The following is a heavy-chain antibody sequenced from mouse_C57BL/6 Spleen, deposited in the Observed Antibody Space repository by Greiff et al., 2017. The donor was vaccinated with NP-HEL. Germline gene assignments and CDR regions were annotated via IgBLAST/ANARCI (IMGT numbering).Heavy chain of an antibody. D-gene: IGHD1-1*01. CDR2: IDPETGGT. J-gene: IGHJ3*01. V-gene: IGHV1-15*01. CDR1: GYTFTDYE. CDR3: TRSGRYAWFAY. Sequence: QVQLQQSGAELVRPGASVTLSCKASGYTFTDYEMHWVKQTPVHGLEWIGAIDPETGGTAYNQKFKGKAILTADKSSSTAYMELRSLTSEYSSVYYCTRSGRYAWFAYWGQGTLVTVSA.